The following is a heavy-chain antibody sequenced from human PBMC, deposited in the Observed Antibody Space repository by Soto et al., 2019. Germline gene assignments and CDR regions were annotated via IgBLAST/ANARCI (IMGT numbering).Heavy chain of an antibody. CDR2: ISSDGSGI. CDR1: GFTFSSDC. V-gene: IGHV3-30*02. CDR3: AKDRAWQSGRYYYGMDV. J-gene: IGHJ6*02. Sequence: PGGSLRLSCAASGFTFSSDCMNWVRQAPGKGLEWVADISSDGSGIHYADSVKGRFTISRDNSGNTLYLHMNSLTTEDTALYYCAKDRAWQSGRYYYGMDVWGQGTTVTVSS. D-gene: IGHD3-10*01.